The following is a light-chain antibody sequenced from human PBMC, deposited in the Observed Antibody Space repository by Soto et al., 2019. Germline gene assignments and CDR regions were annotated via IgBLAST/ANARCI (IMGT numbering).Light chain of an antibody. V-gene: IGKV3-15*01. CDR3: QQYTNWPPIT. CDR2: AAS. Sequence: EVVLTQSPATLSVSPGERATLSCRASHSVGSNLAWFRQKPGQAPRLLIYAASTRATGVPARFSGSGSGTDFSLTITSLQSEDSAVYYCQQYTNWPPITFGQGRRLEIK. CDR1: HSVGSN. J-gene: IGKJ5*01.